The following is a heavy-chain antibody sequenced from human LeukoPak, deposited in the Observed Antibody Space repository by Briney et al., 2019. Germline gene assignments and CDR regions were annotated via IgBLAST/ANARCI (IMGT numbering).Heavy chain of an antibody. J-gene: IGHJ4*02. CDR2: INHSGST. CDR3: ARPSGDILTGYYGL. V-gene: IGHV4-34*01. Sequence: SETLSLTCAVYGGSFSGYYWSWIRQPPGKGLEWIGEINHSGSTNYSSSLKSRVTISVDTSKNQFSLKLRSVTAADTAVYYCARPSGDILTGYYGLWGQGTLVTVSS. CDR1: GGSFSGYY. D-gene: IGHD3-9*01.